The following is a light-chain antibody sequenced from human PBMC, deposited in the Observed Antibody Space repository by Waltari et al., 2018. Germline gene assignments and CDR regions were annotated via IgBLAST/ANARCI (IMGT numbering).Light chain of an antibody. J-gene: IGLJ2*01. Sequence: QSVLTQPPSVSGAPGQRVTISCTGSGSNIGAGYDVTWYQQPPGKAPKLLIYGTSTRPLGVPDRYFGSQSGTSASLAITGLQAEDEADYYCQSYDTSLSVVFGGGTKLTVL. CDR3: QSYDTSLSVV. CDR1: GSNIGAGYD. V-gene: IGLV1-40*01. CDR2: GTS.